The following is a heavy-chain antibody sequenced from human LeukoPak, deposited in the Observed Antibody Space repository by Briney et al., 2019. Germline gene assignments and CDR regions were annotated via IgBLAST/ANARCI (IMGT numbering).Heavy chain of an antibody. J-gene: IGHJ6*02. D-gene: IGHD2-2*01. CDR2: INQDGSEK. CDR1: GFTFSSYW. Sequence: GGSLRLSCAASGFTFSSYWMSWVRQAPGEGLEWVANINQDGSEKYYVDSVKGRFTISRDNAKNSVYLQMNSLRVEDTAVYYCAKEYQLRGMDVWGQGTTVTVSS. V-gene: IGHV3-7*03. CDR3: AKEYQLRGMDV.